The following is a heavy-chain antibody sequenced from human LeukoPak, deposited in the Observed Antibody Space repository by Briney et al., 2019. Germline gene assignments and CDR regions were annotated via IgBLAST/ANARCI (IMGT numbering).Heavy chain of an antibody. V-gene: IGHV4-34*01. J-gene: IGHJ4*02. CDR3: ARGRGYYYDSSNPGGFDY. CDR1: GGSFSGYY. CDR2: INHSGST. D-gene: IGHD3-22*01. Sequence: PSETLSLTCAVYGGSFSGYYWSWIRQPPGKGLEWIGEINHSGSTNYNPSLKSRVTISVDTSKNQFSLKLSSVTAADTAVYYCARGRGYYYDSSNPGGFDYWGQGTLVTVSS.